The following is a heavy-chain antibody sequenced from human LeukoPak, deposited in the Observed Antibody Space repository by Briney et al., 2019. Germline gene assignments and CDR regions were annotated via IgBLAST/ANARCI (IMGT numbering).Heavy chain of an antibody. CDR3: ARHPPKYYYDSSGFRAFDI. J-gene: IGHJ3*02. CDR1: GGSFSGYY. CDR2: INHSGST. Sequence: SETLSLTCAVYGGSFSGYYWSWIRQPPGKGLEWIGEINHSGSTYYNPSLKSRVTISVDTSKNQFSLKLSSVTAADTAVYYCARHPPKYYYDSSGFRAFDIWGQGTMVTVSS. V-gene: IGHV4-34*01. D-gene: IGHD3-22*01.